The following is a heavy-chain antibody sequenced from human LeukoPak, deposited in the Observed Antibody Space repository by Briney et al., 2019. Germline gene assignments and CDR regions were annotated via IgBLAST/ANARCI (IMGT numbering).Heavy chain of an antibody. CDR2: IIPIFGTA. CDR3: ARVTAEAGAGYRNSYYFDY. D-gene: IGHD3-16*02. Sequence: ASVKVSCKASGGTFGSYAISWVRQAPGQGLEWMGGIIPIFGTANYAQKFQGRVTITADESTSTAYMELSSLRSEDTAVYYCARVTAEAGAGYRNSYYFDYWGQGTLVTVSS. J-gene: IGHJ4*02. CDR1: GGTFGSYA. V-gene: IGHV1-69*13.